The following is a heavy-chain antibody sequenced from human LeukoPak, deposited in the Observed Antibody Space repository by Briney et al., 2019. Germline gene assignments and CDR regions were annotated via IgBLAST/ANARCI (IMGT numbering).Heavy chain of an antibody. D-gene: IGHD2-15*01. CDR1: GGSFSGYY. Sequence: SETLSLTCAVYGGSFSGYYWSWIRQPPGKGLEWIGEINHSGSTNYNPSLKSRVTIPVDTSKNQFSLKLSSVTAADTAVYYCARGRVNCSGGSCYYYYYYMDVWGKGTTVTVSS. V-gene: IGHV4-34*01. CDR3: ARGRVNCSGGSCYYYYYYMDV. J-gene: IGHJ6*03. CDR2: INHSGST.